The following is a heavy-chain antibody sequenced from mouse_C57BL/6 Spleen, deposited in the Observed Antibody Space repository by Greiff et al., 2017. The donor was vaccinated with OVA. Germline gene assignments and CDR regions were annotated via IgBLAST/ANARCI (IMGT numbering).Heavy chain of an antibody. CDR3: AKANWEGAMDY. CDR1: GYAFSSYW. Sequence: QVQLKESGAELVKPGASVKISCKASGYAFSSYWMNWVKQRPGQGLEWIGQIYPGGGDTNYNGKFKGKATLTADKSSSTAYMQLSSLTSEDSAVYFCAKANWEGAMDYWGQGTTLTVSS. J-gene: IGHJ2*01. CDR2: IYPGGGDT. D-gene: IGHD4-1*01. V-gene: IGHV1-80*01.